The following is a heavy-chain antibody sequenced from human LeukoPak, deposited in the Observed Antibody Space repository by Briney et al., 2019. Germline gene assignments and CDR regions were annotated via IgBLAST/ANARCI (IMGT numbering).Heavy chain of an antibody. Sequence: SETLSLTCAVYGGSFSGYYWSWIRQPPGKGLEWIGEINHSGSTNYNPSLKSRVTISVDTSKNQFSLKLSPVTAADTAVYYCASLGAARPYYYYYYMDVWGKGTTVTVSS. J-gene: IGHJ6*03. D-gene: IGHD1-26*01. CDR2: INHSGST. CDR3: ASLGAARPYYYYYYMDV. CDR1: GGSFSGYY. V-gene: IGHV4-34*01.